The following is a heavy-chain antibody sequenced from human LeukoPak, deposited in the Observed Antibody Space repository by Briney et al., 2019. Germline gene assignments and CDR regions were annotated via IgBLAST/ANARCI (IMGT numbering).Heavy chain of an antibody. V-gene: IGHV4-34*01. J-gene: IGHJ4*02. Sequence: SETLSLTCAVYGGSFSGYYWSWIRQPPGKGLEWIGEINHGGSTNYNPSLKSRVTISVDTSKNQFSLKLSSVTAADTAVYYCARGRGRYDSSGYGGYWGQGTLVTVSS. CDR3: ARGRGRYDSSGYGGY. D-gene: IGHD3-22*01. CDR1: GGSFSGYY. CDR2: INHGGST.